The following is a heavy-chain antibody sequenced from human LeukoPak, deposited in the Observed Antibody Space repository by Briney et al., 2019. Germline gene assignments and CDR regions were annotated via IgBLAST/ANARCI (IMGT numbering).Heavy chain of an antibody. CDR1: GGSISSSNW. CDR2: IYHSGST. Sequence: SGTLSLTCAVSGGSISSSNWWSWVRPPPGKGLEWIGEIYHSGSTNYNPSLKSRVTISVDKSKNQFSLKLSFVTAADTAVYYCARKAKSGYVGGAFDIWGQGTMVTVSS. J-gene: IGHJ3*02. CDR3: ARKAKSGYVGGAFDI. D-gene: IGHD5-12*01. V-gene: IGHV4-4*02.